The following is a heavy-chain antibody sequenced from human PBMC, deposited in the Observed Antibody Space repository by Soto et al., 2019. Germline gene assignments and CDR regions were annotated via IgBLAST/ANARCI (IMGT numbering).Heavy chain of an antibody. CDR1: GFTFSRYG. D-gene: IGHD4-17*01. J-gene: IGHJ5*02. CDR3: AREVRANLNDFGDYEWFDP. Sequence: QVQLVESGGGVVQPGSSLRLSCAASGFTFSRYGIHWVRQSPGKGLEWVSFISYDGGKPDYVDSVRGRFTISRDNSNKILYLQTRSLRAEDTAVYFCAREVRANLNDFGDYEWFDPWGQGTLVTVSS. V-gene: IGHV3-30*03. CDR2: ISYDGGKP.